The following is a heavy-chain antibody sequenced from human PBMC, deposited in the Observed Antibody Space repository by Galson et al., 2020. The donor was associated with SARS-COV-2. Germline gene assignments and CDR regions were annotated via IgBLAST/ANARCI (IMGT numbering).Heavy chain of an antibody. D-gene: IGHD1-1*01. CDR2: IYPHDSDT. J-gene: IGHJ4*02. Sequence: KIGESLKISCKGFGYSFTTYWIGWVRQMPGKGLEWMGIIYPHDSDTIYSPSFQGQVTISADKSINTAYLQWSSLKASDTAMYYCARRLESNNWQRYVDYWGQGTLVTVSS. CDR1: GYSFTTYW. V-gene: IGHV5-51*01. CDR3: ARRLESNNWQRYVDY.